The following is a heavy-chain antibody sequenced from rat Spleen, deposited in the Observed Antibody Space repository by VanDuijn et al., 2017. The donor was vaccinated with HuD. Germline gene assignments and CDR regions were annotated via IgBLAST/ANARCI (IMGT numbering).Heavy chain of an antibody. V-gene: IGHV5-19*01. CDR1: GFTFSNYG. J-gene: IGHJ1*01. CDR2: ILRTGENT. D-gene: IGHD4-3*01. Sequence: EVQLVESGGGLVQPGRSLKLSCAASGFTFSNYGIHWIRQAPTKGLAWVASILRTGENTYYSDSVKGRFTISRDNAKSTLYLQMNRLRSEDSATYYCTGGGVPWYLDFWGPGTMVTVSS. CDR3: TGGGVPWYLDF.